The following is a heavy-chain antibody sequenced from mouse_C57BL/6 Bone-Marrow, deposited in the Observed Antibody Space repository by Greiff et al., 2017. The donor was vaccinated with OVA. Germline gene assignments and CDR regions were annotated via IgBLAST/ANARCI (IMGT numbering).Heavy chain of an antibody. CDR2: IYPGNSDT. CDR3: TRSREGLRRGFAY. J-gene: IGHJ3*01. CDR1: GYTFTSYW. V-gene: IGHV1-5*01. D-gene: IGHD2-4*01. Sequence: EVQLQQSGTVLARPGASVKMSCKTSGYTFTSYWMHWVKQRPGQGLEWIGAIYPGNSDTSYNQKFKGQAKLTAVTSASTAYMELSILTNEDSAVDYCTRSREGLRRGFAYWGQGTLVTVSA.